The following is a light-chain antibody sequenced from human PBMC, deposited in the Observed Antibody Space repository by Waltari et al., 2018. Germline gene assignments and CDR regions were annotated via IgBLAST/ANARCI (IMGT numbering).Light chain of an antibody. CDR2: DAS. CDR3: QHYVRLPAT. Sequence: EIVLTQSPGTLSLSPGERATLACRASQSVGRSLAWYQQKPGQAPRLLIYDASRRATGIPDRFSGSESGTDFSLTISILEPEYFAVYYCQHYVRLPATFGQGTKVEI. CDR1: QSVGRS. J-gene: IGKJ1*01. V-gene: IGKV3-20*01.